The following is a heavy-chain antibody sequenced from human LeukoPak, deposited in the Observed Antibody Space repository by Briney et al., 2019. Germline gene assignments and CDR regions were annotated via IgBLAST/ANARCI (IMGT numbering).Heavy chain of an antibody. V-gene: IGHV4-59*01. CDR1: GGSISTYY. J-gene: IGHJ6*02. CDR3: AGGRGSSCMDV. CDR2: IYHSGST. D-gene: IGHD6-6*01. Sequence: PSETLSLTCTVSGGSISTYYWNWIRQPPGKGLEWIGYIYHSGSTNHNPSLQSRVTISVDTSKNQFSLNLNSVTAADTAVYYCAGGRGSSCMDVWGQGTTVTISS.